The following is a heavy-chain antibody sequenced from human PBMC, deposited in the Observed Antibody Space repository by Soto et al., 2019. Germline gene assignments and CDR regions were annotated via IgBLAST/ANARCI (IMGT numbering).Heavy chain of an antibody. D-gene: IGHD5-12*01. Sequence: GGSLRLSCTASVSTFGDYAMSWFRHAPGKGLEWVAFIRSKAYGGTTEYAASVKGRFTFSRDDSNSIAYLQMNSLKTEDTAVFYCTRAPLEYSGYGGYYYSMDVWGKGTTVTVSS. CDR1: VSTFGDYA. CDR3: TRAPLEYSGYGGYYYSMDV. CDR2: IRSKAYGGTT. V-gene: IGHV3-49*03. J-gene: IGHJ6*03.